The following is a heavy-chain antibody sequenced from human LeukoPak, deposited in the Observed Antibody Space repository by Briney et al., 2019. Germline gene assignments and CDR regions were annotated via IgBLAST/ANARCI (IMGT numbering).Heavy chain of an antibody. Sequence: GGSLRLSCAASGFTFSSYGMHWVRQAPGKGLEWVAFIRYDGSNKYYADSVKGRFTISRDNSKNTLYLQMNSLRAEDTAVYYCAKGLRGPAAGTDYFDYWGQGTLVTVSS. CDR2: IRYDGSNK. V-gene: IGHV3-30*02. D-gene: IGHD6-13*01. CDR3: AKGLRGPAAGTDYFDY. J-gene: IGHJ4*02. CDR1: GFTFSSYG.